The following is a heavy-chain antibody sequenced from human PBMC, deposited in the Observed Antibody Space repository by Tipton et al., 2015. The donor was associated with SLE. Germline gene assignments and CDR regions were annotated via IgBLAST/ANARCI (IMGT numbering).Heavy chain of an antibody. CDR1: GGSINRSSFY. J-gene: IGHJ5*01. CDR3: ARGRLERAAGLYNWFDS. CDR2: IHYSGST. Sequence: TLSLTCNVSGGSINRSSFYWGWVRQPPGKGLEWIGSIHYSGSTNNNPSLESRVSISVNTSKNHFSLRLTSVTAADTAVYYCARGRLERAAGLYNWFDSWGQGNLVTVSS. D-gene: IGHD6-25*01. V-gene: IGHV4-39*02.